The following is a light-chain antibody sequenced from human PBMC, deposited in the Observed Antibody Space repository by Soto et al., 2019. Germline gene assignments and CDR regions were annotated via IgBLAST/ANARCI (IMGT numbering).Light chain of an antibody. CDR2: SAS. CDR1: QFVSTN. CDR3: QQFNNWPPLT. Sequence: EVVMTQSPATPSVSPGERATLSCRASQFVSTNLAWYQQKPGQAPRLLIYSASTRATGIPARFSGSGSGTEFTLTISSLQSEDAAVYYCQQFNNWPPLTFGGGTKVEIK. J-gene: IGKJ4*01. V-gene: IGKV3-15*01.